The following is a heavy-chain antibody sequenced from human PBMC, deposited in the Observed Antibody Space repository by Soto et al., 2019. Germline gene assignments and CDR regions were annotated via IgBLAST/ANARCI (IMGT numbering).Heavy chain of an antibody. D-gene: IGHD6-13*01. CDR2: IHYSGSA. Sequence: SETLSLTCTVSAGSISGYYWSWIRQPPGKELELIAYIHYSGSAYYNPSLRSRVTISIATSKNQFSLKVNSVNVADTAVYFCARVGRIAVGDTWFDPSGLATLVTVSS. V-gene: IGHV4-59*01. J-gene: IGHJ5*02. CDR3: ARVGRIAVGDTWFDP. CDR1: AGSISGYY.